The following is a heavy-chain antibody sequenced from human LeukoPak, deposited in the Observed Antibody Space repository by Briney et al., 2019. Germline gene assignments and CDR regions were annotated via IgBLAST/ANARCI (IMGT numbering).Heavy chain of an antibody. CDR3: ARALEYYYDSSGYYVRGGWFDP. CDR1: GGSISSYY. CDR2: IYYSGST. V-gene: IGHV4-59*01. Sequence: PSETLSLTCTVSGGSISSYYWSWIRQPPGKGLEWIGYIYYSGSTNYNPSLKSRVTISVDTSKNQFSLKLSSVTAADTAVYYCARALEYYYDSSGYYVRGGWFDPWGQGTLVTVSS. D-gene: IGHD3-22*01. J-gene: IGHJ5*02.